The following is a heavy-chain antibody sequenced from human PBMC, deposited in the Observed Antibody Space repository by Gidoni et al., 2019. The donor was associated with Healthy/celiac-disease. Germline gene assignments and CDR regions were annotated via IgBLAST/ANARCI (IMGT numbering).Heavy chain of an antibody. CDR3: ATSGWSFWYFDL. V-gene: IGHV3-7*01. J-gene: IGHJ2*01. Sequence: EVQLVESGGGLVQPGGSLRLSCAASGFTFSSYWMSWVRQAPGKGLELVANIKQDGSEKYYVDSVKGRFTISRDNAKNSLYLQMNILRAEDTAVYYCATSGWSFWYFDLWGRGTLVTVSS. CDR2: IKQDGSEK. D-gene: IGHD6-19*01. CDR1: GFTFSSYW.